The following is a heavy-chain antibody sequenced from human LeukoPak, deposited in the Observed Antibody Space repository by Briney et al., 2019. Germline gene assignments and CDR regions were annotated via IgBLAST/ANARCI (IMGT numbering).Heavy chain of an antibody. J-gene: IGHJ4*02. V-gene: IGHV4-34*01. Sequence: GSLRLSCAASGFTFSTFAMIWIRQPPGKGLEWIGEINHSGSTNYNPSLKSRVTISVDTSKNQFSLKLSSVTAADTAVYYCARGLRWKAETYYFDYWGQGTLVTVSS. CDR3: ARGLRWKAETYYFDY. D-gene: IGHD1-1*01. CDR2: INHSGST. CDR1: GFTFSTFA.